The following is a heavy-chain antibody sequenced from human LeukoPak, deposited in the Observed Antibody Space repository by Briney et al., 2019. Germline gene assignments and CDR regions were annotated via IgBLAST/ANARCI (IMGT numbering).Heavy chain of an antibody. J-gene: IGHJ4*02. CDR1: GFTFSSYA. V-gene: IGHV3-64D*06. CDR2: ISSNGGST. D-gene: IGHD5-24*01. CDR3: VKSDGYNRVGNDY. Sequence: PGGSLRLSCSASGFTFSSYAMHWVRQAPGKGLEYVSAISSNGGSTYYADSVKGRFTIFRDNSKNTLYLQMSSLRAEDTAVYYCVKSDGYNRVGNDYWAREPWSPSPQ.